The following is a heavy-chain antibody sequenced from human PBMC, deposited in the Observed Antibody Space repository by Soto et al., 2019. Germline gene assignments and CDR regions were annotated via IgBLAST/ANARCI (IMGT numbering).Heavy chain of an antibody. Sequence: QVQLVQSGAEVKKPGSSVKVSCKASGGTFSSYAISWVRQAPGHGLEWMGGIIPIFGTANYAQKFQGRVTITADKSTSTAYMELSSLRSEDTAVYYCARSSPGIAAAGSYYYGMDVWGQGTTVTVSS. CDR1: GGTFSSYA. V-gene: IGHV1-69*06. CDR3: ARSSPGIAAAGSYYYGMDV. D-gene: IGHD6-13*01. CDR2: IIPIFGTA. J-gene: IGHJ6*02.